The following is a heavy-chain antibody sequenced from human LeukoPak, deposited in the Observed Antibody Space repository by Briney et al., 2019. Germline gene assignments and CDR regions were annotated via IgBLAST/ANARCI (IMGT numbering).Heavy chain of an antibody. V-gene: IGHV1-46*01. J-gene: IGHJ4*02. Sequence: AETVTWMSWAHAYISEDTESLRHAHGQGLEWMGIINPSGSTSNAQKFQGRVTMTRDTSISTAYMELSRLRSDDTAVYYCARGYSSGHDYWGQGTLVTVSS. D-gene: IGHD6-19*01. CDR1: AHAYISED. CDR2: INPSGST. CDR3: ARGYSSGHDY.